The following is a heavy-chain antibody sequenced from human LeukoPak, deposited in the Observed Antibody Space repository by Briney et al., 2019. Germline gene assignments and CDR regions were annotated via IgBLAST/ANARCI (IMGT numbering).Heavy chain of an antibody. J-gene: IGHJ4*02. V-gene: IGHV3-23*01. CDR2: ISGSGGST. CDR3: AKAGDEGDYYDSSGYLDY. D-gene: IGHD3-22*01. Sequence: PGGSLRLSCAASGFTFSSYAMSWVRQAPGKGLEWVSAISGSGGSTYYADSVKGRFTISRDNSKNTLYLQMNSLRAEDTAVYYCAKAGDEGDYYDSSGYLDYWGQGTLVTVSS. CDR1: GFTFSSYA.